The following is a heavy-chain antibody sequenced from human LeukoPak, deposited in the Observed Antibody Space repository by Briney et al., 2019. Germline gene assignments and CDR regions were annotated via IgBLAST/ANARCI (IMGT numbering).Heavy chain of an antibody. V-gene: IGHV4-34*01. CDR3: ASTGSGRHAFDI. CDR2: INXXGXK. D-gene: IGHD3-10*01. Sequence: SETXSLTCAVYGXSXXXXXXXXXXXXPXXXXXWXGXINXXGXKNYXPSLKSRVTISVDTSKNQFSLKLSSVTAAGTAXYXXASTGSGRHAFDIWGQGTMVTVSS. J-gene: IGHJ3*02. CDR1: GXSXXXXX.